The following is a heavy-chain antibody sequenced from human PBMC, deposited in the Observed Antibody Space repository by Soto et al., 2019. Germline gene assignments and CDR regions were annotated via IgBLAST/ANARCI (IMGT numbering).Heavy chain of an antibody. CDR1: GVTFSTYV. V-gene: IGHV1-69*01. CDR2: IIPIFGTP. D-gene: IGHD6-13*01. J-gene: IGHJ4*02. CDR3: ALSSTSDY. Sequence: QVQLVQSGAEVKKPGSSVKVSCKPSGVTFSTYVINWVRQAPGQGLEWMGCIIPIFGTPNYAQKFQDRVTITADESTSTAYMELSSLRSEDTAVYYCALSSTSDYLGQGTLVTVSS.